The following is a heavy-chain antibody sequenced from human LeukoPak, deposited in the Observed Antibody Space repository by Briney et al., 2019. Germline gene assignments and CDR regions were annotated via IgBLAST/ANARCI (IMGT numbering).Heavy chain of an antibody. J-gene: IGHJ4*02. V-gene: IGHV3-48*03. CDR3: ATETVAGTAFDY. CDR2: ISSSGSTI. CDR1: GFTFSSYE. Sequence: GGSLRLSCAASGFTFSSYEMNWVRQAPGKGLEWVSYISSSGSTIYSADSVKGRFTISRDNAKNSLYLQVNSLRAEDTAVYYCATETVAGTAFDYWGQGTLVTVSS. D-gene: IGHD6-19*01.